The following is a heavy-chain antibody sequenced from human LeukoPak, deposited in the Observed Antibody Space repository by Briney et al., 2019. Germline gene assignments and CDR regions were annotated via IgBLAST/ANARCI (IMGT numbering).Heavy chain of an antibody. CDR3: ARGRYYYGSWYMDV. CDR2: ISSSGTVI. J-gene: IGHJ6*02. CDR1: ELTFSDYK. Sequence: PGGSLSLSCAASELTFSDYKMNWIRQAPGQGLEWVSYISSSGTVIYYADSVKGRFTISRDNAKNSLYLQMNSLRAEDTAVYYCARGRYYYGSWYMDVWGQGTTVTVSS. D-gene: IGHD3-10*01. V-gene: IGHV3-11*01.